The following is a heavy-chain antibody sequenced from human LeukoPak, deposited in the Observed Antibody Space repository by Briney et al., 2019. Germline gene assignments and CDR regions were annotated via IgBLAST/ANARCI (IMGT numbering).Heavy chain of an antibody. V-gene: IGHV5-51*01. J-gene: IGHJ4*02. Sequence: GESLKISCKGSGYSFTSYWIGWVRQMPGKGLEWMGIIYPGDSDTRYSPSFQGQVTISADKSISTAYLQWSSLKASDTAMYYCARQSECYGSGSYWHYWGQGTLVTVSS. CDR3: ARQSECYGSGSYWHY. CDR1: GYSFTSYW. D-gene: IGHD3-10*01. CDR2: IYPGDSDT.